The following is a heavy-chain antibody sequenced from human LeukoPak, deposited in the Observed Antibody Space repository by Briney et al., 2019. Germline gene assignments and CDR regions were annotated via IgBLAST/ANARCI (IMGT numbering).Heavy chain of an antibody. CDR3: ARNPYYGDYV. CDR1: GFTFSSYT. CDR2: ISYDGNNK. D-gene: IGHD4-17*01. Sequence: GGSLRLSCAASGFTFSSYTMHWVRQAPGTGLEWVAVISYDGNNKYYADSVKGRFTISRDNSKNTLYLQMNSLRGEGTAVYYCARNPYYGDYVWGQGTRVTVSS. V-gene: IGHV3-30*01. J-gene: IGHJ4*02.